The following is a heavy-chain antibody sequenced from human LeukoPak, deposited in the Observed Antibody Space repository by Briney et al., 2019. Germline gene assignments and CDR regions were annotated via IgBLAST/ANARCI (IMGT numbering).Heavy chain of an antibody. D-gene: IGHD3-22*01. CDR3: AREGSYDGSTMCDFDY. J-gene: IGHJ4*02. CDR1: GFTVSSNY. V-gene: IGHV3-53*01. CDR2: IYSGGTI. Sequence: GGSLRLSCAASGFTVSSNYMAWVRQAPGKGLEWVSVIYSGGTIYYADSVKGRFTISRDNSKNTLYLQMNSLRAEDTAVYYCAREGSYDGSTMCDFDYWGQGTLVTVSS.